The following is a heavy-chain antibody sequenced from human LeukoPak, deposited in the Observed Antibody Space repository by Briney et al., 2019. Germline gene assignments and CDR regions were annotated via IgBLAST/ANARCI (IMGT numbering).Heavy chain of an antibody. J-gene: IGHJ4*02. CDR1: GFTFSSYA. CDR3: ARSGESYYDSSGYPSYFDY. V-gene: IGHV3-64*01. Sequence: GGSLRLSCAASGFTFSSYAMHWVRQAPGKGLEYVSAISSNGGSTYYANSVKGRFTISRDNSKNTLYLQMGSLRAEDMAVYYCARSGESYYDSSGYPSYFDYWGQGTLVTVSS. CDR2: ISSNGGST. D-gene: IGHD3-22*01.